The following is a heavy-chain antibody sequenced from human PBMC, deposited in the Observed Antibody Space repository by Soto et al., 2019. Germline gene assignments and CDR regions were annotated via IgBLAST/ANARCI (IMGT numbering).Heavy chain of an antibody. CDR3: TRGPRPISTGTGAY. CDR1: GLIFKIYW. D-gene: IGHD3-10*01. J-gene: IGHJ4*02. CDR2: IYNDGTYS. V-gene: IGHV3-74*01. Sequence: GRSRRLSCAASGLIFKIYWMHWVGQSPGKGLVWISRIYNDGTYSDYADSVRGRFTISRDNVNDTLYLQMNNLRAEDSGLYYCTRGPRPISTGTGAYWGQGTQVTVSS.